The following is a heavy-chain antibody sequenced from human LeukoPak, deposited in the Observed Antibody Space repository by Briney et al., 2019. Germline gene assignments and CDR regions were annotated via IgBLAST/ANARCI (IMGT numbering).Heavy chain of an antibody. Sequence: SVKVSCKASGGTFSSYAISWVRQAPGQGLEWMGGIIPIFGTANYAQKFQGRATITADESTSTAYMELSSLRSEDTAVYYCARYVVVDGPYYYYGMDVWGKGTTVTVSS. V-gene: IGHV1-69*01. J-gene: IGHJ6*04. CDR2: IIPIFGTA. D-gene: IGHD2-2*01. CDR3: ARYVVVDGPYYYYGMDV. CDR1: GGTFSSYA.